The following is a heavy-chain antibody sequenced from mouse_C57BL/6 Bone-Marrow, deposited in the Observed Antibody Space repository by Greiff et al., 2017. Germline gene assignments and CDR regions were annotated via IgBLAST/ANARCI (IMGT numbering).Heavy chain of an antibody. Sequence: VQLQQSGPELVKPGASVKISCKASGYAFSSSWMNWVKQRPGKGLEWIGRIYPGDGDTNYNGKFKGKATLTADKSSSTAYMQLSSLTSEDSAVYFCARTDDGYFDVWGTGTTVTVSS. CDR3: ARTDDGYFDV. D-gene: IGHD2-3*01. V-gene: IGHV1-82*01. CDR1: GYAFSSSW. J-gene: IGHJ1*03. CDR2: IYPGDGDT.